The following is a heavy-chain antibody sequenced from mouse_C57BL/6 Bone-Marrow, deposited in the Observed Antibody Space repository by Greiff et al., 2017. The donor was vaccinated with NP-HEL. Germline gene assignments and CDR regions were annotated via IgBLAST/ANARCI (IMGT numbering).Heavy chain of an antibody. CDR3: SRRVGYDY. J-gene: IGHJ2*01. Sequence: EVQLQQSGPVLVKPGASVKMSCKASGYTFTDYYMNWVTQSHGKSLEWIGVINPYNGGTSYNQKFKGKATLTVDKSSSTAYMELNSLTSEDSAVYYCSRRVGYDYWGQGTTLTVSS. CDR1: GYTFTDYY. CDR2: INPYNGGT. D-gene: IGHD3-1*01. V-gene: IGHV1-19*01.